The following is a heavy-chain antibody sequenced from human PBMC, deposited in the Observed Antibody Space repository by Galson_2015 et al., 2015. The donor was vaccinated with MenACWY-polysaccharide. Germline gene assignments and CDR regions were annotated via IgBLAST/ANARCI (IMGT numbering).Heavy chain of an antibody. D-gene: IGHD6-19*01. CDR1: GYTFSSYD. V-gene: IGHV1-8*01. CDR3: ARGRRDTAVAATAAVFLDY. CDR2: MNPNSGNT. Sequence: SVKVSCKASGYTFSSYDINWVRQATGQRLEWMGWMNPNSGNTGYPQKFQGRVTMTRNNSISTAYMELSSLTSEDTAVYYCARGRRDTAVAATAAVFLDYWGQGILVTVSS. J-gene: IGHJ4*02.